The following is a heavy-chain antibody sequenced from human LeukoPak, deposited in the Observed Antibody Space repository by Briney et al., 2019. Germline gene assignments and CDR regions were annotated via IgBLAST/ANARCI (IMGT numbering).Heavy chain of an antibody. Sequence: GGSLRLSCSASGFTFSTYAMHWVRQAPGKGLEYVSAISSNGGTIYYTDSVKGRFTISRDNSESTLYLQLSSLRAEDTAVYYCVKGSEAYCDSKSDYWGQGTLVTVSS. D-gene: IGHD3-22*01. V-gene: IGHV3-64D*09. CDR2: ISSNGGTI. CDR1: GFTFSTYA. J-gene: IGHJ4*02. CDR3: VKGSEAYCDSKSDY.